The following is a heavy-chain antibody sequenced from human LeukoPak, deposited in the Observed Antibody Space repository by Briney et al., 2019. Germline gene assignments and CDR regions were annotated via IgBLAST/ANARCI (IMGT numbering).Heavy chain of an antibody. CDR2: IKSKTDGGTT. J-gene: IGHJ4*02. Sequence: GGSLRLSCAASGFAFSKAWMSWVRQAPGKGLEWVGRIKSKTDGGTTDYAAPVKGRFTISRDDSKNTLYPQMNSLKTEDTAVYYCTTGGYGGQFDYWGQGTLVTVSS. CDR3: TTGGYGGQFDY. V-gene: IGHV3-15*01. D-gene: IGHD5-12*01. CDR1: GFAFSKAW.